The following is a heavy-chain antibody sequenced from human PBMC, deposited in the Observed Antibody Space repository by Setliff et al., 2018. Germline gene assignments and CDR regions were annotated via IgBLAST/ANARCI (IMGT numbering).Heavy chain of an antibody. D-gene: IGHD1-26*01. V-gene: IGHV3-48*01. CDR2: ISGRSGTI. CDR3: ARDYAGRGHGFDI. J-gene: IGHJ3*02. Sequence: PGESLTISCAASGFTFSDYSMTWIRRAPGKGLEWVAYISGRSGTIYYADSLKDRFSISRDNDKSSLYLQMNSLRADDTAVYYCARDYAGRGHGFDIWGHGTLVPVSS. CDR1: GFTFSDYS.